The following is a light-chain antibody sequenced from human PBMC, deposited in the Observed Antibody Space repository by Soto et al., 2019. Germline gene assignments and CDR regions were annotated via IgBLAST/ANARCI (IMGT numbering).Light chain of an antibody. CDR2: GAS. J-gene: IGKJ1*01. CDR1: QSVSTTY. CDR3: QQHGNSPWT. V-gene: IGKV3-20*01. Sequence: EIVLTQSPGTLSLSPGERATLSCRASQSVSTTYVAWYQQKPGQAPRLLIYGASSRATGIPDRFSGSGSGTDFTLTISRLEPDDFAVYYCQQHGNSPWTFGQGTK.